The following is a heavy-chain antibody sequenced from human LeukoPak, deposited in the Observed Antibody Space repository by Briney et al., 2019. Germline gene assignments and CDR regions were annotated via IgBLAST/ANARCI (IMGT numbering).Heavy chain of an antibody. V-gene: IGHV1-46*01. CDR1: GYTFTSYY. D-gene: IGHD5-18*01. CDR2: INPSGGSR. Sequence: ASVKVSCKASGYTFTSYYMHWVRQAPGQGLEWMGIINPSGGSRSYAQKFQGRVTMTRDTSTSTVYMELSSLRSEDTAVYYCARDLGYSRVTAMANYYYYGMDVWGQGTTVTVSS. J-gene: IGHJ6*02. CDR3: ARDLGYSRVTAMANYYYYGMDV.